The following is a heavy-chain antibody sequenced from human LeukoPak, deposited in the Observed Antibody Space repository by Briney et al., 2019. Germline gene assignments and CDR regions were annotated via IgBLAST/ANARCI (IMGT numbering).Heavy chain of an antibody. J-gene: IGHJ6*04. V-gene: IGHV3-66*01. CDR2: FYSGGST. CDR3: AELGITMIGGV. Sequence: GGSLRLSCVASGFTVSSNYMSWVRQAPGKGLEWVSMFYSGGSTFYADSVKGRFTIARDSSKNTLYLQMNSLRAEDTAVYYCAELGITMIGGVWGKGTTVTISS. CDR1: GFTVSSNY. D-gene: IGHD3-10*02.